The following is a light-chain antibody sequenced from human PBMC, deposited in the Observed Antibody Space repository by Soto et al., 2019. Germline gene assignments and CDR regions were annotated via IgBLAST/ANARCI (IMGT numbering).Light chain of an antibody. CDR1: QSVSSGS. CDR2: DAS. J-gene: IGKJ4*01. V-gene: IGKV3-20*01. CDR3: QQYGSSLLT. Sequence: EIMLTQSPGTLSLSPGERATLSCRASQSVSSGSLAWYQQKPGQAPRLLIYDASSRATGIPDRFSGSGSGTDFTLTISRLEPEDFAVYYCQQYGSSLLTFGGGTKVDIK.